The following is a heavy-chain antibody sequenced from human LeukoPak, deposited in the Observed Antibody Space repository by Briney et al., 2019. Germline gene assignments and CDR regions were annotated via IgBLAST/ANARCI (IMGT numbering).Heavy chain of an antibody. CDR3: ATDLYDSSGYGAFDI. CDR2: FDPEDGET. Sequence: GASVKVSCKVSGYTFTELSMHWVRQAPGKGLEWMGGFDPEDGETIYAQKFQGRVTMTEDTSTDTAYMELSSLRSEDTAVYYCATDLYDSSGYGAFDIWGQGTMVTVSS. J-gene: IGHJ3*02. CDR1: GYTFTELS. D-gene: IGHD3-22*01. V-gene: IGHV1-24*01.